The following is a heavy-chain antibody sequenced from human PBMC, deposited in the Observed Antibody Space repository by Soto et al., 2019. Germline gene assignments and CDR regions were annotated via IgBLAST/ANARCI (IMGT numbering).Heavy chain of an antibody. CDR3: ARTSYDFWSGYYVRWFDP. CDR1: GGSISSYY. D-gene: IGHD3-3*01. V-gene: IGHV4-59*01. J-gene: IGHJ5*02. Sequence: SETLSLTCTVSGGSISSYYWSWIRQPPGKGLEWIGYIYYSGSTNYNPSLKSRVTISVDTSKNQFSLKLSSVTAADTAVYYCARTSYDFWSGYYVRWFDPWGQGTLVTVSS. CDR2: IYYSGST.